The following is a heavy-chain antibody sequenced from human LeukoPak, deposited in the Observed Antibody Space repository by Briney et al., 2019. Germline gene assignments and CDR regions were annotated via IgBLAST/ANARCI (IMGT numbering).Heavy chain of an antibody. D-gene: IGHD3-22*01. V-gene: IGHV4-59*12. Sequence: SETLSLTCTVSGGSISSYYWSWIRQPPGKGLEWIGYIYYSGSTNYNPSLKSRVTISVDTSLNLRSVTAADTAVYYCARAPHFFDTTGSRYYFDYWGQGALVTVSS. CDR3: ARAPHFFDTTGSRYYFDY. J-gene: IGHJ4*02. CDR2: IYYSGST. CDR1: GGSISSYY.